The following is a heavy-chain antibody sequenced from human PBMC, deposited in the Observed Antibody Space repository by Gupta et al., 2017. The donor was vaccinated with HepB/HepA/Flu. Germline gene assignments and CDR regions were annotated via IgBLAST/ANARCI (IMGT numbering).Heavy chain of an antibody. CDR2: ISAHTTNK. J-gene: IGHJ4*02. CDR1: GCLFRDYG. D-gene: IGHD3-9*01. CDR3: ARDFTRALPGDMAYFDS. Sequence: QGQLSQSGPEVKKPGASVTVSCKDSGCLFRDYGIRWVRQAPGQGLEWVGWISAHTTNKKSADTFQGRITLTTDRNTDTAYLELGSLSPDETATYFWARDFTRALPGDMAYFDSWGQGTLVTVSS. V-gene: IGHV1-18*01.